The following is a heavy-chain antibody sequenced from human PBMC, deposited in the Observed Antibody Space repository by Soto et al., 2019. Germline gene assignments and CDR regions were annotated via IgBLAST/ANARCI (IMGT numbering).Heavy chain of an antibody. CDR2: IIPIFGTA. J-gene: IGHJ6*02. Sequence: QVQLVQSGAEVKKPGSSVKVSCKASGGTFSSYAISWVRQAPGQGLEWMGGIIPIFGTANYAQKFQGRVTIAADESTSTAYMELSSLRSEDTAVYYCARVIAAAGIHYYGMDVWGQGTTVTVSS. CDR1: GGTFSSYA. CDR3: ARVIAAAGIHYYGMDV. V-gene: IGHV1-69*01. D-gene: IGHD6-13*01.